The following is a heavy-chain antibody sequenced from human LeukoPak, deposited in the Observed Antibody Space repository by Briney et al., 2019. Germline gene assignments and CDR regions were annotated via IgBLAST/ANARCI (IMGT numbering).Heavy chain of an antibody. CDR2: IYYSGNT. J-gene: IGHJ5*02. Sequence: PSETLSLTCTVSGGSISSSNYYWGWIRQPPGKGLEWIGSIYYSGNTYYNPSLKGRVTISVDTSKNHFSLNLNSVTAADTAMYYCARHAYYDFVTGLFDPWGQGTLVTVSS. CDR3: ARHAYYDFVTGLFDP. CDR1: GGSISSSNYY. D-gene: IGHD3-3*01. V-gene: IGHV4-39*01.